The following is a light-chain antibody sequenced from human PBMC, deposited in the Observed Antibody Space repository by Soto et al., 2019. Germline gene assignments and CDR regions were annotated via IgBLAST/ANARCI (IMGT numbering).Light chain of an antibody. J-gene: IGLJ3*02. Sequence: QSALTQPASVSGSPGQSITISCTGTSSDVGGYNYVSWYQQHPGKAPKLMIYEVSNRPSGVSTRFSGSKSGNTASLTISGLQAEDEADYYCSSYTSSSTLEVFGGGTKVTVL. CDR1: SSDVGGYNY. V-gene: IGLV2-14*01. CDR2: EVS. CDR3: SSYTSSSTLEV.